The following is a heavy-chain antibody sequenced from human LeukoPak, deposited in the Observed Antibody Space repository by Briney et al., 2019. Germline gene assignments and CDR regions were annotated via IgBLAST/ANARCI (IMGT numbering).Heavy chain of an antibody. D-gene: IGHD1-26*01. CDR3: ARLSVIVGAALEYYYYYMDV. J-gene: IGHJ6*03. CDR1: GSSITAFY. CDR2: FQYGGNS. V-gene: IGHV4-59*01. Sequence: PSETLSLTCNVSGSSITAFYWSWIRQSPGKGLEWIGSFQYGGNSKYNPSLKSRVAMSVDTSKRQLSLRLTSVTAADTAVYYCARLSVIVGAALEYYYYYMDVWGQGTTVTVSS.